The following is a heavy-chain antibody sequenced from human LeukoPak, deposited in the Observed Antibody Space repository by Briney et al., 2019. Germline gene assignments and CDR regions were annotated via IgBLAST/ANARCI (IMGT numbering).Heavy chain of an antibody. J-gene: IGHJ6*03. CDR3: ATDLSSSRNMDV. CDR2: FDPEDGET. V-gene: IGHV1-24*01. D-gene: IGHD6-6*01. CDR1: GYTLTELS. Sequence: ASVKVSCKVSGYTLTELSMHWVRQAPGKGLEWMGGFDPEDGETIYAQKFQGRVTMTEGTSTDTAYMELSSLRSEDTAVYYCATDLSSSRNMDVWGKGTTVTVSS.